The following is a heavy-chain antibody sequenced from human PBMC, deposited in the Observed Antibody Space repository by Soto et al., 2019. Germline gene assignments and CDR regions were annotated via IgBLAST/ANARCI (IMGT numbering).Heavy chain of an antibody. CDR2: IGSDGRPT. J-gene: IGHJ1*01. CDR1: GFKFSNYA. V-gene: IGHV3-74*03. Sequence: PGGSLRLSFAASGFKFSNYAMSWVRQAPGKGLEWVSQIGSDGRPTTYADSVKGRFTISRDNARNTLYLQMNSLRADDTAMYYCVGDYDISVFTSGHGGQGPLV. D-gene: IGHD3-22*01. CDR3: VGDYDISVFTSGH.